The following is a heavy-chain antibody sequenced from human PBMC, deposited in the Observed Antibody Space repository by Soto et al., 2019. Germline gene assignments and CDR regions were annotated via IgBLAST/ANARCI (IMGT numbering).Heavy chain of an antibody. CDR3: ARDGAVAADYYYYGMDV. V-gene: IGHV3-13*01. CDR1: GFTFSSYD. CDR2: IGTAGDT. Sequence: PGGSLRLSWAASGFTFSSYDMHWVRQATGKGLEWVSAIGTAGDTYYPGSVKGRFTISRENAKNSLYLQMNSLRAEDTAVYYCARDGAVAADYYYYGMDVWGQGTTVTVSS. J-gene: IGHJ6*02. D-gene: IGHD6-19*01.